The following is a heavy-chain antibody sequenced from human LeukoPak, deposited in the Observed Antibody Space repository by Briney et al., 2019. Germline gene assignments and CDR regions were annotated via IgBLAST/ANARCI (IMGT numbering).Heavy chain of an antibody. J-gene: IGHJ5*02. D-gene: IGHD3-3*01. CDR1: GGTFSSYA. CDR3: ARDRGWSGYSQRFDP. Sequence: GASVKVSCKASGGTFSSYAISWVRQAPGQGLEWMGGIIPIFGTANYARKFQGRVTITTDESTSTAYMELSSLRSEDTAVYYCARDRGWSGYSQRFDPWGQGTLVTVSS. CDR2: IIPIFGTA. V-gene: IGHV1-69*05.